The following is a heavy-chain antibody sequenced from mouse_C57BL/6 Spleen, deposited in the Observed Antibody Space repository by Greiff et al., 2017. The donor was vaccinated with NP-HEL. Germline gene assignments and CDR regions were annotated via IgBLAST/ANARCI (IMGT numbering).Heavy chain of an antibody. J-gene: IGHJ3*01. Sequence: VHVKQSGAELVRPGASVKLSCTASGFNIKDDYMHWVKQRPEQGLEWIGWIDPENGDTEYASKFQGKATITADTSSNTAYLQLSSLTSEDTAVYYCTSYPNYYGSSPWFAYWGQGTLVTVSA. CDR3: TSYPNYYGSSPWFAY. CDR2: IDPENGDT. CDR1: GFNIKDDY. D-gene: IGHD1-1*01. V-gene: IGHV14-4*01.